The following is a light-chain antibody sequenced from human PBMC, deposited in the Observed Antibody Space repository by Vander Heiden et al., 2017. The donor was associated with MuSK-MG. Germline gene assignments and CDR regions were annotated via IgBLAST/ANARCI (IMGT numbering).Light chain of an antibody. CDR2: GNS. CDR3: QSYDSSRSGVV. CDR1: SSNIGAGYD. J-gene: IGLJ2*01. Sequence: QSVLTQPPSVSGAPGPRVTISCTGSSSNIGAGYDVHWYQQLPGTAPNLLIYGNSNRPSGVPDRFSGSKSGTSASLAITGLQAEDEADYYCQSYDSSRSGVVFGGGTKLTVL. V-gene: IGLV1-40*01.